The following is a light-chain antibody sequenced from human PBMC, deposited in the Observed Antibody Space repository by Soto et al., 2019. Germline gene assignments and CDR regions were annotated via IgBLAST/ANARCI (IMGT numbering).Light chain of an antibody. Sequence: DIQMTQSPSSVSASVGDRVSITCRASQGISNWLAWYQQKPGRAPKLLIYTGSSLQSGVPLRFSGTGSATDFTLTISSLQPEDVATYYCQQANSFPLTFGGGTKVEIK. CDR2: TGS. V-gene: IGKV1-12*01. CDR3: QQANSFPLT. CDR1: QGISNW. J-gene: IGKJ4*01.